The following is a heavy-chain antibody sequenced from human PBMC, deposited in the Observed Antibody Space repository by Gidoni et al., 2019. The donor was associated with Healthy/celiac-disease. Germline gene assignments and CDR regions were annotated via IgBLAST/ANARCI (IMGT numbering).Heavy chain of an antibody. V-gene: IGHV4-30-4*01. J-gene: IGHJ4*02. CDR1: GGSISSGDYY. CDR3: ARVGIWFGELSVVWYYFDY. D-gene: IGHD3-10*01. CDR2: VYSSGST. Sequence: QVQLQESGPGLVKPSQTLSLTCTVSGGSISSGDYYWSWIRQPPGKGLEWIGYVYSSGSTYYNPSLKSRVTISVDTSKNQFSLKLSSVTAADTAVYYCARVGIWFGELSVVWYYFDYWGQGTLVTVSS.